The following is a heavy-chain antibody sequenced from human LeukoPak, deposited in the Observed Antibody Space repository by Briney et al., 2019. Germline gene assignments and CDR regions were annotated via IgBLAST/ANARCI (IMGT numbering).Heavy chain of an antibody. CDR3: AKPGGGNYFTHNYFHP. J-gene: IGHJ5*02. V-gene: IGHV3-53*01. CDR1: GFTVSSYY. CDR2: IYSGGST. Sequence: PGGSLRLSCAASGFTVSSYYMSWVRQAPGKGLEWVSVIYSGGSTYYADSVKGRFTISRDNSKNTLYLQMNSLRVEDTAVYYCAKPGGGNYFTHNYFHPWGQGTLVAVSS. D-gene: IGHD1-26*01.